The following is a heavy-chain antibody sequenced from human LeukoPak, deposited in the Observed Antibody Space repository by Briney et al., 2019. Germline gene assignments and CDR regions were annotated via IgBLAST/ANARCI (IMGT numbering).Heavy chain of an antibody. J-gene: IGHJ4*02. Sequence: ASVKVSCKASGYTFTSYYMHWVRQAPGQGLEWMGIINPSGGSTSYAQKFQGRVTMTRDMSTSTVYMELSSLRSEDTAVYYCARDQRAYCGGDCYSDPYFDYWGQGTLVTVSS. CDR1: GYTFTSYY. CDR2: INPSGGST. D-gene: IGHD2-21*02. CDR3: ARDQRAYCGGDCYSDPYFDY. V-gene: IGHV1-46*01.